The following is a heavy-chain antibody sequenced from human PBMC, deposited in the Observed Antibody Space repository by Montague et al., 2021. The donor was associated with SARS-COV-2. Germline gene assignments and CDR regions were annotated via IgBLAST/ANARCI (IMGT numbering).Heavy chain of an antibody. Sequence: SETLSLTCAVSGGSIRNYYWSWIRQPPGRGLEWIAYIYDSGNVDYNPSLKSRVTILVDTSKNQFSLKLSSVTAADTAVYYCAARTDYYYYSLDVWGQGTPATVT. CDR2: IYDSGNV. CDR3: AARTDYYYYSLDV. J-gene: IGHJ6*02. V-gene: IGHV4-59*08. CDR1: GGSIRNYY. D-gene: IGHD1-14*01.